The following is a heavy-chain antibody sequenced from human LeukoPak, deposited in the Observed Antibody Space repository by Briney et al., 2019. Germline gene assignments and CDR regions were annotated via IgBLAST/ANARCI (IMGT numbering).Heavy chain of an antibody. Sequence: ASVKVSCKASGYTFSGYYMQWVRQARGQGLAWMGWITVDSGATGYAEKFRGRVTMGRDTSISTVYMELTRLRSDDTAVYYCARGYRIGDMTIFAHWGQGTLVTVSS. J-gene: IGHJ4*02. CDR1: GYTFSGYY. D-gene: IGHD3-3*01. CDR2: ITVDSGAT. V-gene: IGHV1-2*02. CDR3: ARGYRIGDMTIFAH.